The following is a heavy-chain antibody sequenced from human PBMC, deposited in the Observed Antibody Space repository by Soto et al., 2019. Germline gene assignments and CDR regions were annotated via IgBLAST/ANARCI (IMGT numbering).Heavy chain of an antibody. CDR2: IPYDGSNK. J-gene: IGHJ4*02. CDR1: GFTFSSYG. CDR3: AKDPSDIVLMVYASFDY. D-gene: IGHD2-8*01. V-gene: IGHV3-30*18. Sequence: QVQLVESGGGVVQPGRSLRLSCAASGFTFSSYGMHWVRQAPGKGLEWVAVIPYDGSNKYYADSVKGRFTISRDNSKNTLYLQMNSLRAEDTAVYYCAKDPSDIVLMVYASFDYWGQGTLVTVSS.